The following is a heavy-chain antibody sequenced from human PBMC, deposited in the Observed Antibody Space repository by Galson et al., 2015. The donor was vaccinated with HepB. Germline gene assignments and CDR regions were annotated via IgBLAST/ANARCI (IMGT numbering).Heavy chain of an antibody. V-gene: IGHV3-53*01. J-gene: IGHJ4*02. Sequence: SLRLSCAASGFSVSSNYMNWVRQAPGKGLEWVSIIYGGRNKYYAEFVKGRFTISRDDSKNTVYLQMNSLRVEDTAVYYCAQLGTGYWGQGTLVTVSS. D-gene: IGHD7-27*01. CDR1: GFSVSSNY. CDR2: IYGGRNK. CDR3: AQLGTGY.